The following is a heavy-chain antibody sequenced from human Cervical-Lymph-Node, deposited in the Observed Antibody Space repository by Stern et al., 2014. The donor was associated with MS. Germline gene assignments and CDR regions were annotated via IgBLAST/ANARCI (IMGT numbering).Heavy chain of an antibody. V-gene: IGHV4-34*01. CDR1: GGSFSGHY. CDR2: IHPSGSA. J-gene: IGHJ4*02. CDR3: ARGLDQYKGGDS. D-gene: IGHD1-14*01. Sequence: QVQLQQWGAGLLKPSETLSLTCAIYGGSFSGHYCSWTRQAPGKGPARIGEIHPSGSAYYNPSLKSRVTISADTSRNQLSLRLTSVTAADTAVYYCARGLDQYKGGDSWGQGTLVTVSS.